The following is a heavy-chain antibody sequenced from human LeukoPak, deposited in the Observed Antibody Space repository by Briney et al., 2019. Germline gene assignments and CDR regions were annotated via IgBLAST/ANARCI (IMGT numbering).Heavy chain of an antibody. D-gene: IGHD3-22*01. V-gene: IGHV1-18*01. J-gene: IGHJ3*02. CDR2: ISAYNGNT. Sequence: ASVNVSCKASGYTFTSYGISWVRQAPGQGLEWMGWISAYNGNTNYAQKLQGRVTITADESTSTAYMELSSLRSEDTAVYYCAREGYYDSSGYQHDAFDIWGQGTMVTVSS. CDR3: AREGYYDSSGYQHDAFDI. CDR1: GYTFTSYG.